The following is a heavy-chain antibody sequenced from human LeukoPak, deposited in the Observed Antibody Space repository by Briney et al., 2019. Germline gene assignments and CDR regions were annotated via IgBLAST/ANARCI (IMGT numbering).Heavy chain of an antibody. J-gene: IGHJ4*02. CDR2: INSDGSST. CDR3: ARDPHSSSWYDLPFDY. V-gene: IGHV3-74*01. CDR1: GFTFSSHW. D-gene: IGHD6-13*01. Sequence: GGSLRLSCAASGFTFSSHWMYWVRQAPGKGLGWVSRINSDGSSTIYADSVKGRFTISRDNSKNTLYLQMNSLRAEDTAVYYCARDPHSSSWYDLPFDYWGQGTLVTVSS.